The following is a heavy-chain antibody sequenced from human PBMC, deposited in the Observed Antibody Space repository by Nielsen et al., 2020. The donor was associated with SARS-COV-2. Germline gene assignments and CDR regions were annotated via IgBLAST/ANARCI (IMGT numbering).Heavy chain of an antibody. D-gene: IGHD6-19*01. V-gene: IGHV3-11*05. CDR3: AKDPSLYTSMWSIWFDP. Sequence: GGSLRLSCAASGFMFSDSYMSWIRQTPGKGLEWISYISSSGSYTNYADSVKGRFTISRDNSNNTLFLQMNSLRAEDTAVYYCAKDPSLYTSMWSIWFDPWGQGTLVTVSS. J-gene: IGHJ5*02. CDR1: GFMFSDSY. CDR2: ISSSGSYT.